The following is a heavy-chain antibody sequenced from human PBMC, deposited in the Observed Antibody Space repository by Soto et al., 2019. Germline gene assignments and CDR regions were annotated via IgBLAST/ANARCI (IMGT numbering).Heavy chain of an antibody. D-gene: IGHD2-2*03. CDR1: GGSGGSFSGYY. CDR3: ARLNGYCVSTSCHGYYGMDV. CDR2: INHSGST. J-gene: IGHJ6*02. V-gene: IGHV4-34*01. Sequence: SETLSLTCAVYGGSGGSFSGYYWSWIRQPPGKGLEWIGEINHSGSTNYNPSLKSRVTISVDTSKNQFSLKLSSVTAADTAVYYCARLNGYCVSTSCHGYYGMDVWGQGTTVTVSS.